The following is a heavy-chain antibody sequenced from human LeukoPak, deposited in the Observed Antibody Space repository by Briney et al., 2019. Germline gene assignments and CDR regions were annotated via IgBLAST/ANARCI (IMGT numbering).Heavy chain of an antibody. CDR2: INWSGGST. CDR3: ARGYAYCGGDCHFDY. Sequence: GGSLRLSCAASGFTFDDYGMSWVRQAPGKGLEWVSGINWSGGSTGYADSVKGRFTISRDNAKNSLYLQMNSLRAEDTAVYYCARGYAYCGGDCHFDYWGQGTLVTVSS. V-gene: IGHV3-20*04. D-gene: IGHD2-21*02. J-gene: IGHJ4*02. CDR1: GFTFDDYG.